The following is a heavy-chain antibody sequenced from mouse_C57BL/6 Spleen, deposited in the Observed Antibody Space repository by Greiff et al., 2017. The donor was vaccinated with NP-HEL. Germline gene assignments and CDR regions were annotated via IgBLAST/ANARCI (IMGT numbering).Heavy chain of an antibody. Sequence: VHVKQSGAELVKPGASVKLSCTASGFNIKDYYMHWVKQRTEQGLEWIGRIDPEDGETKYAPKFQGKATITADTSSNTAYLQLSSLTSEDTAVYYCARRYYYGSSYVYWYFDVWGTGTTVTVSS. CDR2: IDPEDGET. CDR1: GFNIKDYY. CDR3: ARRYYYGSSYVYWYFDV. D-gene: IGHD1-1*01. J-gene: IGHJ1*03. V-gene: IGHV14-2*01.